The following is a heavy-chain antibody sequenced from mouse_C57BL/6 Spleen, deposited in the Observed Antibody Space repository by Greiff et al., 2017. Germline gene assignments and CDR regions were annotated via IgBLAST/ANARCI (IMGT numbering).Heavy chain of an antibody. Sequence: VKLLESGPELVKPGASVKISCKASGYAFSSSWMNWVKQRPGKGLEWIGRIYPGDGDTNYNGKFKGKATLTADKSTSTANMQLSSLTSEDSAVYLCARSDYGSGRYYAMDYWGQGTSVTVSS. CDR2: IYPGDGDT. CDR3: ARSDYGSGRYYAMDY. CDR1: GYAFSSSW. J-gene: IGHJ4*01. V-gene: IGHV1-82*01. D-gene: IGHD1-1*01.